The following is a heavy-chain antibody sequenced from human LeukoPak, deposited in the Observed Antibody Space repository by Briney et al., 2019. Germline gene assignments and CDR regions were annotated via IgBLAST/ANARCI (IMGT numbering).Heavy chain of an antibody. V-gene: IGHV1-2*02. J-gene: IGHJ6*02. CDR1: GYTFTGYY. CDR3: ARVHIRGVMIGMDV. D-gene: IGHD3-10*01. CDR2: INPNSGGT. Sequence: ASVKVSCKASGYTFTGYYMHWVRQAPGQGLEWMGWINPNSGGTNYAQKFQGRVTMTRDTSISTAYMELSGLRSDDTAVYYCARVHIRGVMIGMDVWGQGTTVTVSS.